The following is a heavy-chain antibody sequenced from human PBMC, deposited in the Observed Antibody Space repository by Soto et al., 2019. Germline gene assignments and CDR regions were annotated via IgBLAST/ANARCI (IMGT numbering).Heavy chain of an antibody. Sequence: QVQLVQSGAEVKKPGASVKVSCKASGYTFTSHDINWVRQATGQGLEWMGWMNPNSGNTGYAQKFQCRXXMTRHTSISTAYMELSSLRSEDTAVYYCARWDYGVYARFDFWGQGTLVTVSS. J-gene: IGHJ4*02. CDR1: GYTFTSHD. CDR2: MNPNSGNT. V-gene: IGHV1-8*01. D-gene: IGHD4-17*01. CDR3: ARWDYGVYARFDF.